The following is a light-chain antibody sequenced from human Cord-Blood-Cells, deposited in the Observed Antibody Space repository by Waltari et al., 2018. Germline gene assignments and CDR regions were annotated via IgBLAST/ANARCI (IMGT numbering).Light chain of an antibody. Sequence: QSALTQPASVSGSPGQSITISCTGTSSDVGGYNSVYWYQKHPGKAPNPMIYEVSKRPSGVSNRFSTSKSGNTASLSISGLQAEDEADYYCSSYTSSSTYVFGTGTNVTVL. CDR2: EVS. V-gene: IGLV2-14*01. CDR1: SSDVGGYNS. CDR3: SSYTSSSTYV. J-gene: IGLJ1*01.